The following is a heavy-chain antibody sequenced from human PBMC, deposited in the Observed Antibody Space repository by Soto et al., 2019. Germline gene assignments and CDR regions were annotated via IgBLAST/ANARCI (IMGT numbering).Heavy chain of an antibody. Sequence: SETLSLTCAVYGGSFSGYYLSWIRQPPGKGLEWIGEINHSGSTNYNPTLKSRVTISVDTSKNQFSLKLSSVTAADTAVYYCPRGRYSSGWPHLYYYYGMDVWGQGTTVTVYS. D-gene: IGHD6-19*01. CDR1: GGSFSGYY. CDR2: INHSGST. V-gene: IGHV4-34*01. CDR3: PRGRYSSGWPHLYYYYGMDV. J-gene: IGHJ6*02.